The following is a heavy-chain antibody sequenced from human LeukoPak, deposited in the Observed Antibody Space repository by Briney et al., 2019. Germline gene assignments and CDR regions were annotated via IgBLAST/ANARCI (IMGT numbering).Heavy chain of an antibody. CDR1: GGSFSGYY. CDR2: INYSGTT. J-gene: IGHJ4*02. D-gene: IGHD3-16*01. V-gene: IGHV4-34*01. Sequence: SETLSLTCAVYGGSFSGYYWSWIRQPPGKGLEWIGEINYSGTTNYNPSLKSRVTISVDTSKNQFSLKRSSVTAADTAVYYCASLGGVFDYWGQGTLVTVSS. CDR3: ASLGGVFDY.